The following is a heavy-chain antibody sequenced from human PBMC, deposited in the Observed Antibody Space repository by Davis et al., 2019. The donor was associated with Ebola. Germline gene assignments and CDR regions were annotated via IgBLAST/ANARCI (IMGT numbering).Heavy chain of an antibody. D-gene: IGHD3-3*01. CDR3: ARGSTIFGVVINNWFDP. J-gene: IGHJ5*02. CDR2: IYYSGST. Sequence: GSLRLSCTVSGGSISSYYWSWIRQPPGKGLEWIGYIYYSGSTYYNPSLKSRVTISVDTSKNQFSLKLSSVTAADTAVYYCARGSTIFGVVINNWFDPWGQGTLVTVSS. V-gene: IGHV4-59*08. CDR1: GGSISSYY.